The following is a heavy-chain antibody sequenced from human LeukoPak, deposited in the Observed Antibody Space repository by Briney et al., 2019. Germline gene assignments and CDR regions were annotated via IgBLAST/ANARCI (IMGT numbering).Heavy chain of an antibody. CDR3: FVRRRASNDAHDD. D-gene: IGHD6-6*01. CDR1: GYSFYNYG. CDR2: LDPEDGEM. Sequence: GASVKVSCKASGYSFYNYGISWVRQAPGQGLEWMGGLDPEDGEMIYSQKFQGRVTMTEDTSTDIAYMEMSSLRVEDTAVYYCFVRRRASNDAHDDWGQGTMVTVSS. J-gene: IGHJ3*01. V-gene: IGHV1-24*01.